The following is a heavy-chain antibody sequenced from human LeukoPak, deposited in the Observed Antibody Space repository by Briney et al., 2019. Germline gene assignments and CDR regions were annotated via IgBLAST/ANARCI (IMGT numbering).Heavy chain of an antibody. CDR3: AREPPGY. J-gene: IGHJ4*02. CDR1: GGSVTSGNYY. CDR2: IYTNGGA. Sequence: SQTLSLTCTVSGGSVTSGNYYWNWIRQPAGKGPGWIGRIYTNGGASYNPSLKSRVTISIDASKNQFSLKLSSVTAADTAVYYCAREPPGYWGQGILVTVSS. V-gene: IGHV4-61*02.